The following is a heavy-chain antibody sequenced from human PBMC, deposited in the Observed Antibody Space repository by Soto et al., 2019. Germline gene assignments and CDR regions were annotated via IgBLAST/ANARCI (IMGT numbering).Heavy chain of an antibody. Sequence: QVQLGQSGAEVKKPGASVKVSCKASGYTFTSYYMHWVRQAPGQGLEWMGIINPSGGSTSYAQKFQGRVTMTRDTSTSTVYMELSSLRSEDTAVYYCAREVYSGSYYGSFGYWGQGTLVTVSS. CDR2: INPSGGST. J-gene: IGHJ4*02. CDR3: AREVYSGSYYGSFGY. CDR1: GYTFTSYY. V-gene: IGHV1-46*01. D-gene: IGHD1-26*01.